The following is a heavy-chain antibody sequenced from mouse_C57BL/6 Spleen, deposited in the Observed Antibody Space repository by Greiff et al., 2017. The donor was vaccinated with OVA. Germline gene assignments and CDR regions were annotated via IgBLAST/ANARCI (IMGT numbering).Heavy chain of an antibody. Sequence: VQLQQSGPGLVQPSQSLSITCTVSGFALTSYGVHWVRQSPGKGLEWLGVIWSGGSTDSYAAVISRLSISKDNSKSQVFYKMNSLQADDTAIYYCARRDYEGAWIAYWGQGTLVTVSA. V-gene: IGHV2-2*01. CDR1: GFALTSYG. D-gene: IGHD1-1*01. CDR2: IWSGGST. CDR3: ARRDYEGAWIAY. J-gene: IGHJ3*01.